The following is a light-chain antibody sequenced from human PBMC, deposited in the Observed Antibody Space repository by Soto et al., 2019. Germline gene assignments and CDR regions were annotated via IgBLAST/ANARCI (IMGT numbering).Light chain of an antibody. J-gene: IGKJ5*01. CDR2: GAS. CDR1: QSVSSSY. V-gene: IGKV3-20*01. CDR3: QQYGSSPH. Sequence: EIVLTQSPGTLSLSPGERATLSCRASQSVSSSYLAWYQQKPGQAPRLLIYGASSRATGIPDRFSGSGSGTDFTLTTSRLEPEDFAVDYCQQYGSSPHFGQGTRLEIK.